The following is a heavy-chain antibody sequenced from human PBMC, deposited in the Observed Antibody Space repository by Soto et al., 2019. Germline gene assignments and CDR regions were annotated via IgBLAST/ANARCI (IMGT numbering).Heavy chain of an antibody. J-gene: IGHJ1*01. D-gene: IGHD6-19*01. V-gene: IGHV3-30*18. CDR2: ISYDGSNK. Sequence: QVQLVESGGGVVQPGRSLRLSCAASGFTFSSYGMHWVRQAPGKGLEWVAVISYDGSNKYYADSVKGRFTISRDNSKNTLYLQMNSLRAEDTAVYYCAKEQGTAVAGTVYFQHWGQGTLVTVSS. CDR3: AKEQGTAVAGTVYFQH. CDR1: GFTFSSYG.